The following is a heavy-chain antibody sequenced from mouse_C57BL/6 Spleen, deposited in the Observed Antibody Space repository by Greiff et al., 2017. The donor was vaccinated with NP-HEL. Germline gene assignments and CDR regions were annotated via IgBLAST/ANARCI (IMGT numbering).Heavy chain of an antibody. V-gene: IGHV1-61*01. CDR2: IYPSDSET. Sequence: QVQLKQPGAELVRPGSSVKLSCKASGYTFTSYWMDWVKQRPGQGLEWIGNIYPSDSETHYNQKFKDKATLTVDKSSSTAYMQLSSLTSEDSAVYYCARARYDGDYWGQGTTLTVSS. J-gene: IGHJ2*01. CDR1: GYTFTSYW. CDR3: ARARYDGDY. D-gene: IGHD2-12*01.